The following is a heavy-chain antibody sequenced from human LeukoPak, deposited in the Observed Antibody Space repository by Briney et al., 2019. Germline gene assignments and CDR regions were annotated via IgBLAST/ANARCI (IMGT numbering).Heavy chain of an antibody. Sequence: PGGSLRLSCTTSGSTFGDYAMSWVRQAPGKGLEWIGFIRSKAYGGTTGYAASMKGRFTISRDDSKSIAYLQMNSLKAEDTAVYYCTAPRTRYFDWLSDYWGQGTLVTVSS. CDR3: TAPRTRYFDWLSDY. CDR2: IRSKAYGGTT. D-gene: IGHD3-9*01. J-gene: IGHJ4*02. CDR1: GSTFGDYA. V-gene: IGHV3-49*04.